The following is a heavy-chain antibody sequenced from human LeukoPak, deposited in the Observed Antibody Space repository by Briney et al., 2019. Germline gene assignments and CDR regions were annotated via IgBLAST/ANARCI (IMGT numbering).Heavy chain of an antibody. CDR2: IYRTGSA. J-gene: IGHJ4*02. Sequence: SGTLSLTCGVSGGSISNGNWWSWVRQPPGKGLEWIGEIYRTGSANYNPSLKSRVTISVDKSKNQFSLSLNSVTAANTAVYYCVRCGSYCLDYWGQGTLVTVSS. V-gene: IGHV4-4*02. D-gene: IGHD1-26*01. CDR1: GGSISNGNW. CDR3: VRCGSYCLDY.